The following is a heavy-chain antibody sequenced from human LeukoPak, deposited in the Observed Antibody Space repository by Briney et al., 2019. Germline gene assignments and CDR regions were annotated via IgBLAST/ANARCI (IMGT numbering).Heavy chain of an antibody. Sequence: PGGSLRLSCAASGVTISNFWMSWVRQAPGKGLEWVANIKKDGSDKNYVDSLRGRFTTSRDNAKSSLDLQMNSLKAEDTAVYYCATPAAGPGAEYSQYWGQGTLVIVSS. V-gene: IGHV3-7*01. J-gene: IGHJ1*01. CDR2: IKKDGSDK. D-gene: IGHD6-13*01. CDR3: ATPAAGPGAEYSQY. CDR1: GVTISNFW.